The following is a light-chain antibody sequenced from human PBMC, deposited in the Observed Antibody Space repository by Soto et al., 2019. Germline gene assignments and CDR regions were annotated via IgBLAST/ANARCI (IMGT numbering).Light chain of an antibody. CDR3: QQYGSSSET. J-gene: IGKJ1*01. CDR1: QSVSSSY. Sequence: EIVLTQSPGTLSLSPGERATLSCRASQSVSSSYLAWYQQKPGQAPRLLIYDASSRATGISDRFSGSGSGTDFTLTISRLEPEDFAVYYCQQYGSSSETFGQGTKVEIK. V-gene: IGKV3-20*01. CDR2: DAS.